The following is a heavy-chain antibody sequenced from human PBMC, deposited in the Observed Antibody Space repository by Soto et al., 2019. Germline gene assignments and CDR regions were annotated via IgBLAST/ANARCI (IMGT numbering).Heavy chain of an antibody. D-gene: IGHD2-21*02. CDR1: GYIFTKYG. J-gene: IGHJ5*02. CDR2: INVYNGDR. V-gene: IGHV1-18*01. Sequence: QVQVVQSGPELKKPGASVKVSCKAQGYIFTKYGIGWVRQAPGHGLEWMGLINVYNGDRKVAQKFQDRVSMPTDTATDTAYMELKSLRSGDTAVYYCARLQLGGDRMLNWFAPWGQGALVTVSS. CDR3: ARLQLGGDRMLNWFAP.